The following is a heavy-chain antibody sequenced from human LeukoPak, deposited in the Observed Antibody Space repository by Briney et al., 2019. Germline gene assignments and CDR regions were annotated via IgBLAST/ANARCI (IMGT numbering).Heavy chain of an antibody. Sequence: GGSLRLSCAVSGFIFSDYGFHWVRQAPGKGLEWVAVTRFDGSIKQYADSVKGRFTISRDDSKNTLYLQMNFLKSEDTAVYYCARWGGTRQYYFDYWGQGTLVTVPS. D-gene: IGHD1-1*01. CDR1: GFIFSDYG. V-gene: IGHV3-33*01. J-gene: IGHJ4*02. CDR2: TRFDGSIK. CDR3: ARWGGTRQYYFDY.